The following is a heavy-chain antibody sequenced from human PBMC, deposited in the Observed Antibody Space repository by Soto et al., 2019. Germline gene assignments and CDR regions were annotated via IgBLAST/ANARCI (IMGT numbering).Heavy chain of an antibody. Sequence: EVLLVESGGGLVQPGGSLRLSCAASGFTFSDHYMDWVRQAPGKGLEWVGRIKNKANSYTTEYAASVKGRFTISRDDSKNSLNLQISSLKTEDTAVYYCTRLRLGVTTRYFDYWGQGTLVTVSS. CDR3: TRLRLGVTTRYFDY. CDR2: IKNKANSYTT. CDR1: GFTFSDHY. D-gene: IGHD4-4*01. V-gene: IGHV3-72*01. J-gene: IGHJ4*02.